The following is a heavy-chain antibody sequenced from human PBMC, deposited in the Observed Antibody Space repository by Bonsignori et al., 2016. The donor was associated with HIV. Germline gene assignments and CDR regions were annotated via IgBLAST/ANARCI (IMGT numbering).Heavy chain of an antibody. CDR2: IYYSGSP. CDR3: ASSGSYYYFDS. Sequence: IRQPPGKGLEWIGTIYYSGSPYYNPSLKSRVTMSVDTSKSQFSLKLSSVTAADTAVYYCASSGSYYYFDSWGQGTLVTVSS. D-gene: IGHD1-26*01. J-gene: IGHJ4*02. V-gene: IGHV4-39*07.